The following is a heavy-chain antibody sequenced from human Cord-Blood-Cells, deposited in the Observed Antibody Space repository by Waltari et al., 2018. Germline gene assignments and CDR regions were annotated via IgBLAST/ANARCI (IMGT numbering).Heavy chain of an antibody. J-gene: IGHJ4*02. CDR1: GYHFTGYY. CDR3: ARSGYCSSTSCYSDY. D-gene: IGHD2-2*01. V-gene: IGHV1-2*04. Sequence: QVQLVQSGAEGKKPGASVQVSCKASGYHFTGYYMHWVRMAPGQGLEWMGWINPNSGGTNYAQKFQGWVTMTRDTSISTAYMELSRLRSDDTAVYYCARSGYCSSTSCYSDYWGQGTLVTVSS. CDR2: INPNSGGT.